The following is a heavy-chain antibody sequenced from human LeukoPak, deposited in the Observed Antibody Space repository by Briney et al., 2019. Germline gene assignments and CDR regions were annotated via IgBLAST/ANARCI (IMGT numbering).Heavy chain of an antibody. J-gene: IGHJ4*02. D-gene: IGHD1-26*01. Sequence: ASVKISCKASGYTFTSYGISSVRQAPGHGREWMGWISAYNGNTNYGQKLQGRVTMTTEASTSTGYMELRSLRSDDTAVYYCARVVGALSEYYLDYWGQGTLVTVSS. CDR3: ARVVGALSEYYLDY. CDR1: GYTFTSYG. V-gene: IGHV1-18*01. CDR2: ISAYNGNT.